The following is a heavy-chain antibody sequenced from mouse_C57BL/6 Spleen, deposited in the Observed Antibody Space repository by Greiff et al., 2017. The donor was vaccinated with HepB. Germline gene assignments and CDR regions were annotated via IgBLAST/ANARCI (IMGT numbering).Heavy chain of an antibody. V-gene: IGHV1-53*01. CDR1: GYTFTSYW. J-gene: IGHJ4*01. Sequence: VQLQQSGTELVKPGASVKLSCKASGYTFTSYWMHWVKQRPGQGLEWIGNINPSNGGTNYNEKFKSKATLTVDKSSSTAYMQLSSLTSEDSAVYYCARGGGNYDYAMDYWGQGTSVTVSS. CDR2: INPSNGGT. D-gene: IGHD2-1*01. CDR3: ARGGGNYDYAMDY.